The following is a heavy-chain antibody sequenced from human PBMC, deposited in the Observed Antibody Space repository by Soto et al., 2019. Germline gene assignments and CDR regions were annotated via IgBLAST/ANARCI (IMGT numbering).Heavy chain of an antibody. V-gene: IGHV4-59*01. D-gene: IGHD3-22*01. CDR1: GGSISSYY. Sequence: PSETLSLTCTVSGGSISSYYWSWIRQPPGKGLEWIGYIYYSGSTNYNPSLKSRVTISVDTSKNQFSLKLSSVTAADTAVYYCARSWGWMQRDSSGYYYVEAFDICGQGTMVTVSS. CDR3: ARSWGWMQRDSSGYYYVEAFDI. CDR2: IYYSGST. J-gene: IGHJ3*02.